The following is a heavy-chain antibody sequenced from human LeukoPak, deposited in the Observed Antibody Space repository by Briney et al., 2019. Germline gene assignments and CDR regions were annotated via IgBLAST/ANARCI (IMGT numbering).Heavy chain of an antibody. V-gene: IGHV1-69*05. Sequence: GSSVKVSCKASGGTFSSYAISWVRQAPGQGLEWMGGIIPIFGTANYAQKFQGRVTMTRDTSISTAYMELSRLRSDDTAVYYCARGEDSSGYFPDAFDIWGQGTMVTVSS. J-gene: IGHJ3*02. D-gene: IGHD3-22*01. CDR2: IIPIFGTA. CDR3: ARGEDSSGYFPDAFDI. CDR1: GGTFSSYA.